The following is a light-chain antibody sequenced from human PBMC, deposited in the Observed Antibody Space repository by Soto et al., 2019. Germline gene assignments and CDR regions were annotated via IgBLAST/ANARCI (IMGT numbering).Light chain of an antibody. CDR3: QSFDNSLSGFYV. V-gene: IGLV1-40*01. CDR2: ANT. J-gene: IGLJ1*01. Sequence: QSVLTQTPSVSGAPGQRVTISCTGTNSNIGAGYDVHWYQHLPGRAPKLLIFANTHRPSGVPDRFSGSKSGTSASLAITGLQPEEEADYYCQSFDNSLSGFYVFGSGTKLTVL. CDR1: NSNIGAGYD.